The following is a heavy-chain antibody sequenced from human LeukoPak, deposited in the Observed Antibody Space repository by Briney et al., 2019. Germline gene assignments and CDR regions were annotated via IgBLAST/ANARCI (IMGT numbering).Heavy chain of an antibody. V-gene: IGHV4-59*08. Sequence: SETLSLTCTVSGDSISSYSWGWIRQSPGKGLESLGYIYYSGSPKYNPSLKSRVTISLDTTKNQFSLKLGSVTAAHTAVYYCARRSDYFWGSYDNWGQGTLVTVSS. CDR2: IYYSGSP. CDR3: ARRSDYFWGSYDN. CDR1: GDSISSYS. J-gene: IGHJ4*02. D-gene: IGHD3-16*01.